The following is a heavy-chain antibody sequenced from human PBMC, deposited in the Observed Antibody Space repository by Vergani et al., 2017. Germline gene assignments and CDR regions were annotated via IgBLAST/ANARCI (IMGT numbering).Heavy chain of an antibody. D-gene: IGHD4-17*01. J-gene: IGHJ3*02. Sequence: QVQLVESGGGVVQPGRSLRLSCAASGFTFSSYAMHWVRQAPGKGLEWVAVISYDGSNKYYADSVKGRFTISRDNSKNTLYLQMNSLRAEDTAVYYCARGNDYGASRSHDAFDIWGQATMVTVSS. CDR1: GFTFSSYA. CDR3: ARGNDYGASRSHDAFDI. V-gene: IGHV3-30-3*01. CDR2: ISYDGSNK.